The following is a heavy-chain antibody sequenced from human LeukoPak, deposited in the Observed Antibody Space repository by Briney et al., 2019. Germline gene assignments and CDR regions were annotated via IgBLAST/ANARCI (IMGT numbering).Heavy chain of an antibody. J-gene: IGHJ4*02. CDR1: GGSISSYY. Sequence: SETLSLTCTVSGGSISSYYWSWIRQPPGKGLEWIGYIYYSGSTNYNPSLKSRVTISVDTSKNQFSLKLSSVTAADTAVYYCARLPRGYNGYDSALDYWGQGTLVTVSS. CDR2: IYYSGST. CDR3: ARLPRGYNGYDSALDY. V-gene: IGHV4-59*08. D-gene: IGHD5-12*01.